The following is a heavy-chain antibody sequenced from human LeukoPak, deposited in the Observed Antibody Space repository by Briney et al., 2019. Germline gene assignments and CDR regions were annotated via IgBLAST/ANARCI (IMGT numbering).Heavy chain of an antibody. CDR2: ISAYNGNT. CDR3: ARSQNGYYDFWIGWDY. CDR1: GYTFTSYG. D-gene: IGHD3-3*01. Sequence: GASVTVSCKASGYTFTSYGISWVRQAPGQGLEWMGWISAYNGNTNYAQKLQGRVTMTTDTSTSTAYMELRSLRSDDTAVYYRARSQNGYYDFWIGWDYWGQGTLVTVSS. J-gene: IGHJ4*02. V-gene: IGHV1-18*01.